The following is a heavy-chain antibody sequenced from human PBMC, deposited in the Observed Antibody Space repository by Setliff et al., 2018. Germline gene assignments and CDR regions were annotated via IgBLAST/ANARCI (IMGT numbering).Heavy chain of an antibody. D-gene: IGHD3-22*01. V-gene: IGHV3-23*01. CDR1: GFTFSSYA. J-gene: IGHJ4*02. CDR2: ISGSGGST. CDR3: AKDLYYYDSSGYYPIPFDY. Sequence: GGSLRLSCAASGFTFSSYAMSWVRQAPGKGLEWVSAISGSGGSTYYADSVKGRFTISRGNSKNTLYLQMNSLRAEDTAVYYCAKDLYYYDSSGYYPIPFDYWGQGTLVTVSS.